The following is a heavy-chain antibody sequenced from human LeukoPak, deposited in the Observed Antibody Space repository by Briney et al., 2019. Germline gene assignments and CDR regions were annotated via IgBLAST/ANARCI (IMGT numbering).Heavy chain of an antibody. CDR1: GFTFSSYG. D-gene: IGHD6-13*01. J-gene: IGHJ4*02. Sequence: PGGTLRLSCAASGFTFSSYGMSWVRQAPGKGLEWVSAISGSGGSTYYADSVKGRFTISRDNSKNTLYLQMNSLRAEDTAVYYCAKQQQLVRPFDYWGQGTLVTVSS. V-gene: IGHV3-23*01. CDR2: ISGSGGST. CDR3: AKQQQLVRPFDY.